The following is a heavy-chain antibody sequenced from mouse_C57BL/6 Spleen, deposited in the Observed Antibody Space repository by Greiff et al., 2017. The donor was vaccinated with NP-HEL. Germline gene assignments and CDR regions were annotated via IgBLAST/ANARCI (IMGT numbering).Heavy chain of an antibody. CDR3: ARWGSGYAMDY. Sequence: DVQLQESGGGLVKPGGSLKLSCAASGFTFSDYGMHWVRQAPEKGLEWVAYISSGSSTSYYADTVKGRFTISRDNAKNTLFLQMTSLRSEDTAMYYCARWGSGYAMDYWGQGTSVTVSS. CDR2: ISSGSSTS. D-gene: IGHD3-2*02. CDR1: GFTFSDYG. J-gene: IGHJ4*01. V-gene: IGHV5-17*01.